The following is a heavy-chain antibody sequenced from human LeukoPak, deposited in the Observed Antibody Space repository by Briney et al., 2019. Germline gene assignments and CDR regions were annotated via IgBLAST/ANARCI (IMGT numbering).Heavy chain of an antibody. D-gene: IGHD6-19*01. Sequence: GGSLRLSCAASGFTFNSYAMTWVRQAPGKGREGVSHVSGSGGITYYADSVKGRFTIFRDNSKNTLYLQMDSLRAEDTAIYYCAKTTAGNSSGRNPGWPVDSWGQGTLVTVSS. CDR3: AKTTAGNSSGRNPGWPVDS. CDR2: VSGSGGIT. V-gene: IGHV3-23*01. CDR1: GFTFNSYA. J-gene: IGHJ4*02.